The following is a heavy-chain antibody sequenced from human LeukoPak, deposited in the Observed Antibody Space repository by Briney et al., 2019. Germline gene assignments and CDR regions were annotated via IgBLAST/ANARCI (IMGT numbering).Heavy chain of an antibody. V-gene: IGHV1-18*01. CDR3: ARGRGRFGELTTSFDY. Sequence: GASVKVSCKASGYTFTSYGISWVRQAPGQGLEWMGWISAYNGNTNYAQKLQGRVTMTTDTSTSTAYMELWSLRSDDTAVYYCARGRGRFGELTTSFDYWGQGTLVTVSS. D-gene: IGHD3-10*01. J-gene: IGHJ4*02. CDR2: ISAYNGNT. CDR1: GYTFTSYG.